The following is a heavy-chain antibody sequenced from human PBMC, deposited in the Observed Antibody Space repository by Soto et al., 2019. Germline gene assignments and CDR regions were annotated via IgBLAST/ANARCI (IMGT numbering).Heavy chain of an antibody. D-gene: IGHD3-9*01. Sequence: GGSLRLSCAASGFTFSSYAMSWVRQAPGKGLEWVSAISGSGGSTYYADSVKGRFTISRDNSKNTLYLQMNSLRAEDTAVYYCAKEAPGGPRPNYDILTGYFDYWGQGTLVTVSS. J-gene: IGHJ4*02. CDR3: AKEAPGGPRPNYDILTGYFDY. V-gene: IGHV3-23*01. CDR2: ISGSGGST. CDR1: GFTFSSYA.